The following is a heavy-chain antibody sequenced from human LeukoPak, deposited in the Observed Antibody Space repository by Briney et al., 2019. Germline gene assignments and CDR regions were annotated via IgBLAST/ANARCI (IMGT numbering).Heavy chain of an antibody. D-gene: IGHD2-21*02. CDR2: IRSTTYDETT. Sequence: GGSLRLSCTASGFTFGDFVMSWVRQAPGKGLEWVSFIRSTTYDETTEYAASVQGGFTISRDDFRGIAYLQMNSLKTEDTAVYYCARGCGGDCAAFDNWGQGTLVTVSS. J-gene: IGHJ4*02. CDR1: GFTFGDFV. CDR3: ARGCGGDCAAFDN. V-gene: IGHV3-49*04.